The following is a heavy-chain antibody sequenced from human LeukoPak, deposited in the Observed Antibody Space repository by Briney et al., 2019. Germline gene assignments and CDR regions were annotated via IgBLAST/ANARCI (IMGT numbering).Heavy chain of an antibody. Sequence: GSLRLSCTASGFTFGDYAMSWIRQPPGKGLEWIGYIYYSGSTNYNPSLKSRVTISVDTSKNQFSLKLSSVTAADTAVYYCARSRSSHYYYYYYGMDVWGQGTTVTVSS. CDR2: IYYSGST. V-gene: IGHV4-59*01. D-gene: IGHD2-15*01. CDR1: GFTFGDYA. CDR3: ARSRSSHYYYYYYGMDV. J-gene: IGHJ6*02.